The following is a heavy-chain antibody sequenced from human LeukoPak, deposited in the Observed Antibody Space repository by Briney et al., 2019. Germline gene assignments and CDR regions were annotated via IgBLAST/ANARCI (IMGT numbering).Heavy chain of an antibody. CDR2: ISWNSGSI. CDR1: GFTFDDYA. J-gene: IGHJ6*02. D-gene: IGHD3-10*01. Sequence: GRSLRLSCAASGFTFDDYAMHWVRQAPGKGLDWVSGISWNSGSIGYADSVKDRFTISRENAKNSLYLQMNSLRAEDTAVYYCAKANRDHLSHYYGVDVWGQGTTVVVSS. CDR3: AKANRDHLSHYYGVDV. V-gene: IGHV3-9*01.